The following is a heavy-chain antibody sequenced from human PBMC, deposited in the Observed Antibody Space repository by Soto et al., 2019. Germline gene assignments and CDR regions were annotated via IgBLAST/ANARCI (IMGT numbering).Heavy chain of an antibody. D-gene: IGHD2-15*01. V-gene: IGHV4-30-4*01. J-gene: IGHJ4*02. Sequence: SETLSLICSVSGGSMRGGDYYWSWIRQPPGKGLEWIGYIYYSGATFSNPSLKGRVTISVDTSKNQFSLKLTSVTAADTAVYYCARDSGGYLRGDYWGQGTLVTVSS. CDR2: IYYSGAT. CDR1: GGSMRGGDYY. CDR3: ARDSGGYLRGDY.